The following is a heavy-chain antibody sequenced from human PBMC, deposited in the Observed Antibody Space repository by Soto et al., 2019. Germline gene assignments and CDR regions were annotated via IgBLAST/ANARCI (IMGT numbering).Heavy chain of an antibody. CDR2: ISAYNGNT. V-gene: IGHV1-18*01. Sequence: ASVKVSCKASGYTFTSYGIGWVRQAPGQGLEWMGWISAYNGNTNYAQKLQGRVTMTTDTSTSTAYMELRSLRSDDTAVYYCARTITAYSSGWYYFDYWGQGTLVTVSS. J-gene: IGHJ4*02. CDR1: GYTFTSYG. CDR3: ARTITAYSSGWYYFDY. D-gene: IGHD6-19*01.